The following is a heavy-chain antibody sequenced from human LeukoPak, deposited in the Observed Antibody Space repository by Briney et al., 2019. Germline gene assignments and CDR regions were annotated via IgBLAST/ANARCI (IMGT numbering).Heavy chain of an antibody. CDR2: IYYSGST. CDR1: GGSISSSSYY. Sequence: SETLSLTCTVSGGSISSSSYYWGWIRQPPGKGLEWIGSIYYSGSTYYNPSLKSRVTISVDTSKNQFSLKLSSVTAADTAVHYCDSFSSSSGLNAFDIWGQGTMVTVSS. V-gene: IGHV4-39*01. CDR3: DSFSSSSGLNAFDI. J-gene: IGHJ3*02. D-gene: IGHD6-6*01.